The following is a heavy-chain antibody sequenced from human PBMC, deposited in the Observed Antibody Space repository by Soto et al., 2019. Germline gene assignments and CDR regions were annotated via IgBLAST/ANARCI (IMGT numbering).Heavy chain of an antibody. V-gene: IGHV3-30-3*01. J-gene: IGHJ5*02. CDR2: ISYDGSNK. CDR1: GFTFSSYA. Sequence: GSLRLSCAASGFTFSSYAMHWVRQAPGKGLEWVAVISYDGSNKYYADSVKGRFTISRDNSKNTLYLQMNSLRAEDTAVYYCARGFSYNWNDLDPNWFDPWGQGTLVTVSS. D-gene: IGHD1-1*01. CDR3: ARGFSYNWNDLDPNWFDP.